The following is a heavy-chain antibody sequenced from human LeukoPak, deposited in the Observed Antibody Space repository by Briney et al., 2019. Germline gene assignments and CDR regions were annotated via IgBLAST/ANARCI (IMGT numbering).Heavy chain of an antibody. J-gene: IGHJ4*02. V-gene: IGHV1-46*01. Sequence: ASVKVSCKASGYTFTSYYMHWVRQAPGQGLEWMGIINPSGGSTSYAQKFQGRVTMTRDTSTSTVYMELSSLRSEATAVYYCARLPASSSWYKGELFDYWGQGTLVTVSS. CDR2: INPSGGST. CDR1: GYTFTSYY. D-gene: IGHD6-13*01. CDR3: ARLPASSSWYKGELFDY.